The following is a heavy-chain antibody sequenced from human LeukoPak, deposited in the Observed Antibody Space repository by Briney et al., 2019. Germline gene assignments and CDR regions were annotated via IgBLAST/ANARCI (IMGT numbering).Heavy chain of an antibody. CDR1: GYSFTSYW. Sequence: GESLRISCKGSGYSFTSYWISWVRQMPGKGLEWMGRIDPSDSYTNYSPSFQGHVTISADKSISTAYLQWSSLKASDTAMYYCARRVEKKKPRGLAAAGPTPQYYYGMDVWGKGTTVTVSS. J-gene: IGHJ6*04. CDR2: IDPSDSYT. CDR3: ARRVEKKKPRGLAAAGPTPQYYYGMDV. V-gene: IGHV5-10-1*01. D-gene: IGHD6-13*01.